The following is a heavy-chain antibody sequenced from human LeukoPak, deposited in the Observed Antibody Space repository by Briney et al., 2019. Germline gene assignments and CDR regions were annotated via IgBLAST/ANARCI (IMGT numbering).Heavy chain of an antibody. CDR1: GGSFSGYY. D-gene: IGHD3-10*01. J-gene: IGHJ6*04. V-gene: IGHV4-34*01. CDR2: INHSGST. Sequence: PSETLSLTCAVYGGSFSGYYWSWIRQPPGKGLEWIGEINHSGSTNYNPSLKSRVTISVDTSKNQFSLKLSSVTAADMAVYYCARIGYYGSGSYYNYYYYGMDVWGRGTTVTVSS. CDR3: ARIGYYGSGSYYNYYYYGMDV.